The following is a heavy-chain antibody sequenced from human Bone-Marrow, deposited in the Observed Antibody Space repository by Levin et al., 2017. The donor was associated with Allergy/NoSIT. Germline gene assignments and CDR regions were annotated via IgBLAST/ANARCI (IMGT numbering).Heavy chain of an antibody. CDR3: ARAPQRSLHGADYYCYGMDV. D-gene: IGHD5-24*01. V-gene: IGHV3-48*03. J-gene: IGHJ6*02. CDR2: IGSSGSTI. Sequence: GGSLRLSCAASGFTFSSYEMNWVRQAPGKGLEWVSYIGSSGSTIYYADSVKGRFTISRDNAKNSLYLQMTSLRAEDTAVYYCARAPQRSLHGADYYCYGMDVWCQGTTVTVSS. CDR1: GFTFSSYE.